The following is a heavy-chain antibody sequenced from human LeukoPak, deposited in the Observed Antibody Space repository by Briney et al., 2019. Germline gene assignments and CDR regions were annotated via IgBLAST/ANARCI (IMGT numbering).Heavy chain of an antibody. J-gene: IGHJ4*02. CDR3: ARVGHRTLDY. Sequence: SQTLSLTCTVSGGSISSGGYYWSWIRQHPGKGLEWIGYIYYSGSTYYNQSLKSRVTISVDTSKNQFSLKLSSVTAADTAVYYCARVGHRTLDYWGQGTLVPVSS. CDR1: GGSISSGGYY. CDR2: IYYSGST. V-gene: IGHV4-31*03. D-gene: IGHD1-1*01.